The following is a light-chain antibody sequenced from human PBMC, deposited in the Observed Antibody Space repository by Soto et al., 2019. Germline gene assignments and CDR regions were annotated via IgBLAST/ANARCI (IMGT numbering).Light chain of an antibody. V-gene: IGLV2-23*01. CDR1: SSDVGGYNY. CDR2: EGS. J-gene: IGLJ1*01. CDR3: CSYAGSSTPSYV. Sequence: QSVLTQPPSASGSPGQSVAISCTGTSSDVGGYNYVSWYQQHPGKAPKLMIYEGSQRPSGVSNRFSGSKSGNTASLTISGLQAEDEADYYCCSYAGSSTPSYVFGSGTKLTVL.